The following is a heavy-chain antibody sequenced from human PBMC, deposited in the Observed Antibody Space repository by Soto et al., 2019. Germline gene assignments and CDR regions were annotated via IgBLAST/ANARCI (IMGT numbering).Heavy chain of an antibody. V-gene: IGHV2-5*02. D-gene: IGHD3-3*01. J-gene: IGHJ4*02. CDR1: GFSLTTSGVG. CDR2: IYRDDDK. Sequence: QITLNESGPTVVRPTETLTLTCRFSGFSLTTSGVGVGWVRQSPGKAPEWLALIYRDDDKRYSESLKSRLTITKDTSKNQVVLTVANLDPTDTATYYCAHRVLHTVFGLVTTTAIYFDFWGQGTPVAVSS. CDR3: AHRVLHTVFGLVTTTAIYFDF.